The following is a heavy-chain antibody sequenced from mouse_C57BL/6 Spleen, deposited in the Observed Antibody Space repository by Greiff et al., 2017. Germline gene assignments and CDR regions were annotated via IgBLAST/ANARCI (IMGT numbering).Heavy chain of an antibody. D-gene: IGHD4-1*01. J-gene: IGHJ3*01. CDR2: INPYNGGT. CDR3: ARSGWDEGFAY. CDR1: GYTFTDYY. V-gene: IGHV1-19*01. Sequence: VQLQQSGPVLVKPGASVKMSCKASGYTFTDYYMNWVKQSHGKSLEWIGVINPYNGGTSYNQKFKGKATLTVDKSSSTAYMELNSLTSEDSAVYYCARSGWDEGFAYWGQGTLVTVSA.